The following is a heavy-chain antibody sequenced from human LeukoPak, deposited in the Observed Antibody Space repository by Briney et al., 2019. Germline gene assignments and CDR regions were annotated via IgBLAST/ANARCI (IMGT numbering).Heavy chain of an antibody. CDR3: ARDVYNSGGDAFDI. CDR1: GFTFSTYS. J-gene: IGHJ3*02. Sequence: GGSLRLSCAASGFTFSTYSMNCVRQAPGKGLEWVSSISSSSSYIFYADSVKGRFTISRDNAKNSLYLQMNSLRAADTAVYYCARDVYNSGGDAFDIWGQGTMVTVSS. D-gene: IGHD6-19*01. V-gene: IGHV3-21*01. CDR2: ISSSSSYI.